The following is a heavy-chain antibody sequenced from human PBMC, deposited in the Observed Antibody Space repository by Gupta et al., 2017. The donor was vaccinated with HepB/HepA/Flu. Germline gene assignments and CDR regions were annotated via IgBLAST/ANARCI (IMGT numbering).Heavy chain of an antibody. D-gene: IGHD4-17*01. J-gene: IGHJ4*02. CDR2: RDAGGDT. CDR1: GISVSGSY. Sequence: EVALVESGGGLVQPGGSLRLSCAASGISVSGSYMNWVRQAPGKGLQWVSCRDAGGDTYYTKYVRGRFTIARHNSENTVYLQMNSLRPADTAIYYCARGGPHGDYLDNWGQGTLVTVSS. CDR3: ARGGPHGDYLDN. V-gene: IGHV3-53*04.